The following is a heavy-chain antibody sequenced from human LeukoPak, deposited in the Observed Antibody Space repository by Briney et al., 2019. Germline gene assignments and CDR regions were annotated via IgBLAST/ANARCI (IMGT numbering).Heavy chain of an antibody. V-gene: IGHV1-24*01. CDR3: ATGVATTDYYYYYGMDV. CDR2: FDPEDGET. J-gene: IGHJ6*02. CDR1: GYTLTELS. D-gene: IGHD5-12*01. Sequence: ASVKVSCKVSGYTLTELSMHWVRQAPGKGLEWMGGFDPEDGETIYAQKFQGRVTMTEDTSTDTAYMELSSLRSEDTAVYYCATGVATTDYYYYYGMDVWGQGTTVTVSS.